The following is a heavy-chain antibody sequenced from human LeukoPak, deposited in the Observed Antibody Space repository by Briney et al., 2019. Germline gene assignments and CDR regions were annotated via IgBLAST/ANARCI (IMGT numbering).Heavy chain of an antibody. CDR2: IRFDETEK. J-gene: IGHJ4*02. CDR1: GFSFNNYG. CDR3: ARDRGYSYGFFGY. V-gene: IGHV3-30*02. D-gene: IGHD5-18*01. Sequence: PGGSLRLSCAASGFSFNNYGMHWVRHTPSKGLEWVAFIRFDETEKFYADSVKGRFTISRDNFKNTLYLQMNSLRAEDTAVYYCARDRGYSYGFFGYWGQGTLVTVSS.